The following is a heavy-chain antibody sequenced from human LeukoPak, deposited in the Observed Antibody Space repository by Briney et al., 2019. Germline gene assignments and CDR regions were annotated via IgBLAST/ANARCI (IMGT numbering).Heavy chain of an antibody. V-gene: IGHV4-59*01. Sequence: PSETLSLTCTVSGGSISSYYWSWIRQPPGKGLEWIGYIYYSGSTNYNPSLKSRVTISVDTSKNQFSLKLSSVTAADTAVYYCARGDGSGSYSAYYYGMDVWGQGTTVTVSS. CDR1: GGSISSYY. CDR3: ARGDGSGSYSAYYYGMDV. D-gene: IGHD3-10*01. CDR2: IYYSGST. J-gene: IGHJ6*02.